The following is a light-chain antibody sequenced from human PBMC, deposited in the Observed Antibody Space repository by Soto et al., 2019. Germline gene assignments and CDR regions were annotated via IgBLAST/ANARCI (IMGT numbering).Light chain of an antibody. CDR1: QSVSSN. Sequence: EMVMTQSPATLSVSPGERVTRSCRASQSVSSNLAWYQQKPGQAPRLLIYGASTRATGIPARFSGSGSGTDFTLTISSLQSEDFALYYCQQYDKWPPITFGQGTRLEIK. CDR3: QQYDKWPPIT. J-gene: IGKJ5*01. V-gene: IGKV3-15*01. CDR2: GAS.